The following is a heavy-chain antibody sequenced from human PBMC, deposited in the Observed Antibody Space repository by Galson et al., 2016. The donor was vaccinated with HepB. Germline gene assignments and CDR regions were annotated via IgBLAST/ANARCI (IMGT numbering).Heavy chain of an antibody. D-gene: IGHD2-21*02. V-gene: IGHV3-9*03. J-gene: IGHJ6*02. CDR3: ARGDIVVATAFRDV. CDR2: INWSGDKR. Sequence: SLRLSCAGSGFNFNDYAIHWVRQAPGKGLEWVSGINWSGDKRDYADSVRGRFTISRDNSKNTLVLQMKSLRAEDMGVSYCARGDIVVATAFRDVWGQGTTVIVSS. CDR1: GFNFNDYA.